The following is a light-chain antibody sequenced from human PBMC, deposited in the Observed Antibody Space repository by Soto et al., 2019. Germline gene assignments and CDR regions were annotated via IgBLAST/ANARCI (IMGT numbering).Light chain of an antibody. V-gene: IGKV1-39*01. Sequence: DIQITQSPSSLSASVGDRVTITCRSSQSIINFLNWYRQKPGKAPDLLIFAASTLQSGVPSRFSGSGSGTDFTLTITSLQPEDSATYYCHQTYIAPWAFGQGTKVDIK. CDR1: QSIINF. J-gene: IGKJ1*01. CDR3: HQTYIAPWA. CDR2: AAS.